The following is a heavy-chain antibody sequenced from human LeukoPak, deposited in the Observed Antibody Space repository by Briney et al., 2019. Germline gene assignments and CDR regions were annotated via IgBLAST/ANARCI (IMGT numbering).Heavy chain of an antibody. D-gene: IGHD1-14*01. CDR2: MYSNTDT. J-gene: IGHJ5*02. V-gene: IGHV3-53*01. CDR3: ARGEGGILATPEDR. CDR1: GFTVSSNY. Sequence: GGSLRLSCAASGFTVSSNYMSWVRQAPGKGLEWVSVMYSNTDTYYAGSVKGRFTISRDNSKNTLYLQMNTLRAEDMAVYYCARGEGGILATPEDRWGQGTLVTVSS.